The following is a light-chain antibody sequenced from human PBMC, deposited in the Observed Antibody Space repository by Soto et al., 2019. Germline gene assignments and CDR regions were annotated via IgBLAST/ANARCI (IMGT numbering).Light chain of an antibody. V-gene: IGKV1-39*01. Sequence: DIQMTQSPASLSVSVGDRVTITCRASQSINNYLNWYQQKPGQAPKLLMRSASTLERGVPSRFSGSGSRTDFTITNLQPDDFATYYCQQSLSMPLTFGHGTRLEIK. CDR1: QSINNY. CDR2: SAS. CDR3: QQSLSMPLT. J-gene: IGKJ5*01.